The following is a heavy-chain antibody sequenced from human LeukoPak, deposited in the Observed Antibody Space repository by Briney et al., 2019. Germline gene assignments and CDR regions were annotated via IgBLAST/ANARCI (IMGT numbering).Heavy chain of an antibody. CDR3: AKDRSFEGHCSSTSCYLGFDY. D-gene: IGHD2-2*01. CDR1: GFTFSSYG. J-gene: IGHJ4*02. CDR2: ISYDGSNK. V-gene: IGHV3-30*18. Sequence: GRSLRLSCAASGFTFSSYGMHWVRQAPGKGLEWVAVISYDGSNKYYADSVKGRFTISRDNSKNTLYLQMNSLRAEDTAVYYCAKDRSFEGHCSSTSCYLGFDYWGQGTLVTVSS.